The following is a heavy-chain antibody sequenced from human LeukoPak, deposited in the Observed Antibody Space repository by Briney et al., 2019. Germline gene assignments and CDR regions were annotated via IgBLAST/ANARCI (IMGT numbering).Heavy chain of an antibody. V-gene: IGHV3-48*01. CDR1: GFTFKSYS. D-gene: IGHD6-13*01. CDR2: ISSTSDTI. Sequence: GGSLRLSCVASGFTFKSYSMDWVRQAPGKGLQWISFISSTSDTIYHADSLKGRFTISRDNAKNSLYLQIDSLRAEDTAVYYCARMGIAAAGVDYWGQGTLVTVSS. J-gene: IGHJ4*02. CDR3: ARMGIAAAGVDY.